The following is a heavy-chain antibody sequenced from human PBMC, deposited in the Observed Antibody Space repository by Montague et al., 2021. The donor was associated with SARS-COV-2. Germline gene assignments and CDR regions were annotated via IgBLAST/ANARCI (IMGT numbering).Heavy chain of an antibody. CDR1: GDSVSSNIAT. J-gene: IGHJ4*02. V-gene: IGHV6-1*01. CDR2: TYYRSKWYN. D-gene: IGHD2-2*01. CDR3: AGIPVGSKYYFDF. Sequence: CAISGDSVSSNIATWNWIRRSPSRGLEWLGRTYYRSKWYNDYAESVKSRITIDPDTSKHQFSLHLNSVTPEDTAVYYCAGIPVGSKYYFDFWGQGTLVTVSS.